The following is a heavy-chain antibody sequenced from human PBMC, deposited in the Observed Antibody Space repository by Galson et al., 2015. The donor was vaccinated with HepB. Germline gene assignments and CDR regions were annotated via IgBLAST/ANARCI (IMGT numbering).Heavy chain of an antibody. CDR1: GYTFTNYA. Sequence: SVKVSCKASGYTFTNYAMHWVRQAPGQRLEWMGWINPGNGNTKYSQKFQGRVTFTRDTSANTVYMELISLRSEDTAVYYCARSYSYGYYFDYWGQGTLVTVSS. V-gene: IGHV1-3*01. CDR2: INPGNGNT. CDR3: ARSYSYGYYFDY. D-gene: IGHD5-18*01. J-gene: IGHJ4*02.